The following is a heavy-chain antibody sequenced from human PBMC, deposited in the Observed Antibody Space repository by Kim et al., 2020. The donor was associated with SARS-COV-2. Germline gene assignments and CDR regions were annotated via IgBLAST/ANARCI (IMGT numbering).Heavy chain of an antibody. J-gene: IGHJ3*02. Sequence: ADSVKSRFTISRDNSKNTLYLQMNSLRAEDTAVYYCARVRYFDWLDAFDIWGQGTMVSVSS. CDR3: ARVRYFDWLDAFDI. V-gene: IGHV3-53*01. D-gene: IGHD3-9*01.